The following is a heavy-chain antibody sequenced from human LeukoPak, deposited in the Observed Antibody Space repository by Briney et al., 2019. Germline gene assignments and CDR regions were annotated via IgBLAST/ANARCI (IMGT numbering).Heavy chain of an antibody. V-gene: IGHV3-48*04. CDR3: ARVSQLGGGYFDY. CDR2: ISSSSSTI. Sequence: GGSLRLSCAASGFTFSSYSMNWVRQAPGKGLEWVSYISSSSSTIYYADSVKGRFTISRDNAKNSLYLQTNSLRAEDTAVYYCARVSQLGGGYFDYWGQGTLVTVSS. J-gene: IGHJ4*02. CDR1: GFTFSSYS. D-gene: IGHD6-6*01.